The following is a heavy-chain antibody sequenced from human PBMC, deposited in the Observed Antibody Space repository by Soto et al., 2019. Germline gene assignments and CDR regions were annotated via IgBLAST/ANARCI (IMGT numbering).Heavy chain of an antibody. CDR3: ARSGPPAGY. Sequence: ASVKVSCKASGYTFTSYYVHWVRQAPGQGLGWMGWINPNTGNTNYAQKLQGRVTMTTDTSTSTAYMELRSLRSDDTAVYYCARSGPPAGYWGQGTQVTVSS. CDR2: INPNTGNT. V-gene: IGHV1-18*04. CDR1: GYTFTSYY. J-gene: IGHJ4*02. D-gene: IGHD3-10*01.